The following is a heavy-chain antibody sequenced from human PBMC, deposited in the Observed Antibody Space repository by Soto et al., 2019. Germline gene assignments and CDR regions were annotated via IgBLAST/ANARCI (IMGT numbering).Heavy chain of an antibody. CDR3: ARDGGIAVAGWEYYFDY. Sequence: QVQLVESGGGVVQPGRSLRLSCAASGFTFSSYGMHWVRQAPGKGLEWVAVIWYDGSNKYYADSVKGRFTISRDNSKNTLYLQMNSRSAEDTAVYYCARDGGIAVAGWEYYFDYWGQGTLVTVSS. J-gene: IGHJ4*02. CDR1: GFTFSSYG. D-gene: IGHD6-19*01. CDR2: IWYDGSNK. V-gene: IGHV3-33*01.